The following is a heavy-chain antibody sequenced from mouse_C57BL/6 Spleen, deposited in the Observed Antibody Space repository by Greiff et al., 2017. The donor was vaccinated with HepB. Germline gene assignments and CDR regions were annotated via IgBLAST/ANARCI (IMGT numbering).Heavy chain of an antibody. J-gene: IGHJ4*01. CDR1: GYTFTSYW. CDR3: ASYDRGYYAMDY. Sequence: VQLQQPGAELVKPGASVKLSCKASGYTFTSYWMHWVKQRPGQGLEWIGMIHPNSGSTNYNEKFKSKATLTVDKSSSTAYMQLSSLTSEDSAVYYCASYDRGYYAMDYWGQGTSVTVSS. D-gene: IGHD2-12*01. CDR2: IHPNSGST. V-gene: IGHV1-64*01.